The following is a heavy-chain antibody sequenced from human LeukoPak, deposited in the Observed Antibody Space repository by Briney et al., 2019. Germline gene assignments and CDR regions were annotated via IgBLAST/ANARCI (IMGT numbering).Heavy chain of an antibody. CDR2: IYSGGST. D-gene: IGHD4-4*01. CDR3: ARVTTTYYYGMDV. CDR1: GFTVSSNY. Sequence: GGSLRLSCTASGFTVSSNYMSWVRQAPGKGLEWVSVIYSGGSTYYADSVKGRFTISRDNSKSTLYLQMNSLRAEDTAVYYCARVTTTYYYGMDVWGQGTTVTVSS. V-gene: IGHV3-53*01. J-gene: IGHJ6*02.